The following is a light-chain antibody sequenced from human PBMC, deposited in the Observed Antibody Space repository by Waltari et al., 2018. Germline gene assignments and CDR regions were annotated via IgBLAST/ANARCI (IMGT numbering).Light chain of an antibody. CDR3: ASWDGSLTVNV. CDR2: VND. CDR1: HSNIGSHP. Sequence: QSILTQPPSVSGAPGQRVSISCSGSHSNIGSHPVNWYQHPPAAAPRLLIFVNDERASGVPERFSASKSGTSASLAISDLEFDDEADYYCASWDGSLTVNVFGSGTKVTVL. J-gene: IGLJ6*01. V-gene: IGLV1-44*01.